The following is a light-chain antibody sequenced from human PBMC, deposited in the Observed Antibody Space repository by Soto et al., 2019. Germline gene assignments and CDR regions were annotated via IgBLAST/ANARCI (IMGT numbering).Light chain of an antibody. V-gene: IGKV3-15*01. J-gene: IGKJ4*01. CDR2: RAS. CDR1: QSINRN. CDR3: QQYNNWPRAT. Sequence: IVMTQSPATLSVSPGERATLSCRASQSINRNLAWYQQKPGQAPRLLMFRASIRATGFPARFSGSGSGTEFNITISSLQSEDSAIYYCQQYNNWPRATFGGGTKVEIK.